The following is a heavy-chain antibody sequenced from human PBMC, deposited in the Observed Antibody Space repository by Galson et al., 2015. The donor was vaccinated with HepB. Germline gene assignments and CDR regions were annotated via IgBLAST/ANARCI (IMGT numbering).Heavy chain of an antibody. CDR1: GFTFSSYS. Sequence: SLRLSCAASGFTFSSYSMNWVRQAPGKGLEWVSYISSSSSTIYYADSVKGRFTISRDNSKNTLYLQMNSLRAEDTAVYYCARASDDYVWGSYSPLYFDYWGQGTLVTVSS. CDR3: ARASDDYVWGSYSPLYFDY. J-gene: IGHJ4*02. V-gene: IGHV3-48*01. D-gene: IGHD3-16*01. CDR2: ISSSSSTI.